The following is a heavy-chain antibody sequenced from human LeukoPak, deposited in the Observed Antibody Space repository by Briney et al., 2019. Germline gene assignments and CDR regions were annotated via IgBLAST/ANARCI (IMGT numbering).Heavy chain of an antibody. CDR1: GITLSNYG. D-gene: IGHD6-13*01. CDR3: AKDRGWSSSWYTFDY. V-gene: IGHV3-23*01. J-gene: IGHJ4*02. Sequence: GVSLRLSCAVSGITLSNYGMSWFRQAPGKGLEWVAGLSGSGGGTNYADSVQGRFTISRDNSKNTLCLQMNSLTAEDTAVYYCAKDRGWSSSWYTFDYWGQGTLVTVSS. CDR2: LSGSGGGT.